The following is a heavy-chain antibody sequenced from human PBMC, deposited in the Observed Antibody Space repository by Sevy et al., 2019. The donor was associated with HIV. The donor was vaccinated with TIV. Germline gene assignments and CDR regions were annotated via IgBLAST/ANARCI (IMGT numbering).Heavy chain of an antibody. CDR3: AREEIGYGMDV. CDR1: EYTFIDYY. Sequence: ASVKVYCKATEYTFIDYYIHWVRQAPGQGLEWMGWINPKRGGANYAQSFQGRVTMTRDTSLNTIYMQLTSLRGDDTAVYYCAREEIGYGMDVWGQGTAVTVSS. J-gene: IGHJ6*02. V-gene: IGHV1-2*02. CDR2: INPKRGGA.